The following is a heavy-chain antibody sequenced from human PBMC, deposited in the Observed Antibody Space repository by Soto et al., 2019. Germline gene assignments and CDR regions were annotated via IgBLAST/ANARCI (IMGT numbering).Heavy chain of an antibody. D-gene: IGHD3-9*01. CDR3: ARDLRLDTAMVEAEIRPELRYFDWLGDDYYYMDV. V-gene: IGHV3-7*01. CDR2: IKQDGSEK. J-gene: IGHJ6*03. CDR1: GFTFSSYW. Sequence: GGSLRLSCAASGFTFSSYWMSWVRQAPGKGLEWVANIKQDGSEKYYVDSVKGRFTISRDNAKNSLYLQMNSLRAEDTAVYYCARDLRLDTAMVEAEIRPELRYFDWLGDDYYYMDVWGKGTTVTVSS.